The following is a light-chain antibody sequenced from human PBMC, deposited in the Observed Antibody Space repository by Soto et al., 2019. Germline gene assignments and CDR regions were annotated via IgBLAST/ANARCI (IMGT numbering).Light chain of an antibody. CDR3: GNLDTSLGGVL. Sequence: QSVLTQPPSVSAAPGQKVIISCSGSSSNIGNNHVSWYQQLPGTAPKPLIYDSNKRPSGIPERFSGSKSGTSATLGITGLQTEDESDYGCGNLDTSLGGVLFGGGTKVTVL. V-gene: IGLV1-51*01. CDR2: DSN. CDR1: SSNIGNNH. J-gene: IGLJ2*01.